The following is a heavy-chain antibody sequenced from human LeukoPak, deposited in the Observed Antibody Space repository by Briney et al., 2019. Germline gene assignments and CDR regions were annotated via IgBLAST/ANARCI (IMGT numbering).Heavy chain of an antibody. CDR2: ISAYNGNT. D-gene: IGHD4-23*01. Sequence: ASVKVSCKASGYTFTSYGISWVRQAPGQWLEWMGWISAYNGNTNYAQKLQGRVTMTTDTSTSTAYMELRSLRSDDTAVYYCARHSRRYGGNDYFDYWGQGTLVTVSS. V-gene: IGHV1-18*01. CDR3: ARHSRRYGGNDYFDY. CDR1: GYTFTSYG. J-gene: IGHJ4*02.